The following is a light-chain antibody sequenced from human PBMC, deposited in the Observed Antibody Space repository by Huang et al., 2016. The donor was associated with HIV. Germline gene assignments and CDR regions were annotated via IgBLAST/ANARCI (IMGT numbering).Light chain of an antibody. J-gene: IGKJ1*01. V-gene: IGKV3-11*01. CDR2: DAS. Sequence: EIVLTQSPATLSLSPGERATLSCWASQSVSSYLAWYQPKPGQAPRLLIYDASNRATGIPARFSGSGSGTDFTLTISSLEPEDFAVYYCQQRSNWPRTFGQGTKVEIK. CDR3: QQRSNWPRT. CDR1: QSVSSY.